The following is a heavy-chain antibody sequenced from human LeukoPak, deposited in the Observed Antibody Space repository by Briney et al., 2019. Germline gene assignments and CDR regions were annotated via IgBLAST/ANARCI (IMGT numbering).Heavy chain of an antibody. J-gene: IGHJ4*02. Sequence: PGGSLRLSCAPSGFTFSTSSMTWGRQTPGKGLEWSSYIRGSITTIYYADSVKGRFTISRDNARNSLYLQMSALRAEDTGVYFCARDARSHCGTDACYGPYFDYWGQGSLVTVSS. V-gene: IGHV3-48*01. CDR1: GFTFSTSS. CDR3: ARDARSHCGTDACYGPYFDY. D-gene: IGHD2-2*01. CDR2: IRGSITTI.